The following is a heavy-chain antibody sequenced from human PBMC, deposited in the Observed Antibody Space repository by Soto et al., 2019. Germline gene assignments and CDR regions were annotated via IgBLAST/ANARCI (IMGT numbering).Heavy chain of an antibody. D-gene: IGHD3-10*01. Sequence: AAVKVSCKSSGCNFKKNVFTWVRQATGQELEWMGENIPDIKKTPYIKKLQGRVTITVDDATRPVYMEVRALTSEDKAIYYYARDPFRPSAMDVWGQGTTVTVSS. CDR3: ARDPFRPSAMDV. V-gene: IGHV1-69*13. CDR2: NIPDIKKT. CDR1: GCNFKKNV. J-gene: IGHJ6*02.